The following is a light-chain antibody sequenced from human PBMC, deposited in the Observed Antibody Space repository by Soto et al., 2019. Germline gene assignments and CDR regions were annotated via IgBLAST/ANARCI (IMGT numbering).Light chain of an antibody. CDR2: DAS. CDR1: QTISTW. CDR3: HSRA. Sequence: DIQLTQSPSTLSASVGDRVTITCRASQTISTWLAWYQQKPGTAPKLLIYDASILPSGVPSRFSGSGSGTEFTLTISSLQPDDFATYFCHSRAFGQGTRLETK. J-gene: IGKJ5*01. V-gene: IGKV1-5*01.